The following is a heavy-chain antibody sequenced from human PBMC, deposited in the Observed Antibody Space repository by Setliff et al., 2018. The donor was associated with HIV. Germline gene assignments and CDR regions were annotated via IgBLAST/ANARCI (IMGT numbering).Heavy chain of an antibody. J-gene: IGHJ6*03. Sequence: LSLTCAVYGGSFSGYYWNWIRQSPGKGLEWVSYINNNGDTTYYADSVKGRFTISRDNAKNSLYLQMSNLRVEDTAVYYCASDSPQGWNRPRDMDVWGKGTTVTVSS. D-gene: IGHD1-1*01. CDR1: GGSFSGYY. CDR2: INNNGDTT. CDR3: ASDSPQGWNRPRDMDV. V-gene: IGHV3-11*04.